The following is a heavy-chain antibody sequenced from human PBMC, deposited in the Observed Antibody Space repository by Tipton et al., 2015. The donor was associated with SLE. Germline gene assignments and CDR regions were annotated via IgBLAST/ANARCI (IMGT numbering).Heavy chain of an antibody. Sequence: TLSLTCAVSGYSISSGYYWGWIRQPPGKGLEWIGSIYHSGSTYYNPSLKSRVTISVDTSKNQFSLKLSSVTAADTAVYYCARDTGGFLTGDPAFDIWGQGTMVTVSS. CDR1: GYSISSGYY. CDR2: IYHSGST. D-gene: IGHD7-27*01. V-gene: IGHV4-38-2*02. J-gene: IGHJ3*02. CDR3: ARDTGGFLTGDPAFDI.